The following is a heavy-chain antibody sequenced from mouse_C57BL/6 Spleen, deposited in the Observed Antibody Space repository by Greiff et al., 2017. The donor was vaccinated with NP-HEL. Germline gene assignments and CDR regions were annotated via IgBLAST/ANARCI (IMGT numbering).Heavy chain of an antibody. D-gene: IGHD1-1*01. CDR3: ARGPLYGSTYFDY. Sequence: QVQLQQPGAELVMPGASVKLSCKASGYTFTSYWMHWVKQRPGQGLEWIGEIDPSDSYTNYNQKFKGKSTLTVDKSSSTAYMQLSSLTSEDSAVYYCARGPLYGSTYFDYWGQGTTLTVSS. CDR1: GYTFTSYW. J-gene: IGHJ2*01. CDR2: IDPSDSYT. V-gene: IGHV1-69*01.